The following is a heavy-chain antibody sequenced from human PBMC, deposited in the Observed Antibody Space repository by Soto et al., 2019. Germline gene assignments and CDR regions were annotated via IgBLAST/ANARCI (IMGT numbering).Heavy chain of an antibody. J-gene: IGHJ6*03. D-gene: IGHD3-16*01. CDR1: GFAFSSSA. V-gene: IGHV1-58*02. CDR2: IVVGSGNT. CDR3: AAGGRDYYYYYYMDV. Sequence: GASVKVSCKASGFAFSSSAMQWVRQARGQRLEWIGWIVVGSGNTNYAQKFQERVAITRDMSTSTAYMELSSLRSEDTAVYYCAAGGRDYYYYYYMDVWGKGTTVTAP.